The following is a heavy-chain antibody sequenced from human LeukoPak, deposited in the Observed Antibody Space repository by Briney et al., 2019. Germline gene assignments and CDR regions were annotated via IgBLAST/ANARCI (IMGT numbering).Heavy chain of an antibody. CDR2: ISPGDYTA. J-gene: IGHJ4*02. Sequence: GGSLRLSCLASGITFSSSSMSWVRQAPGKGLEWVSAISPGDYTAYYADSVKGRFTISRDNSKNTLYLQMNSLRAEDTAVYYCAKWGCSGGSCYPFAYWGQGTLVTVSS. CDR1: GITFSSSS. CDR3: AKWGCSGGSCYPFAY. D-gene: IGHD2-15*01. V-gene: IGHV3-23*01.